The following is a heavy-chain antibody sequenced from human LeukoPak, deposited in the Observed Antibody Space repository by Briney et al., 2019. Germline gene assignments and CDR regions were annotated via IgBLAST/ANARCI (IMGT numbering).Heavy chain of an antibody. Sequence: PGGSLRLSCAASGFTVSSNYMSWVRQAPGKGLEWVSVIYSGGSTYYADSVKGRFTISRDNSKNTLYLQMSSLRAEDTAVYYCAWRLNYYDSSGYSMVVDYWGQGTLVTVSS. CDR2: IYSGGST. CDR1: GFTVSSNY. CDR3: AWRLNYYDSSGYSMVVDY. J-gene: IGHJ4*02. V-gene: IGHV3-66*01. D-gene: IGHD3-22*01.